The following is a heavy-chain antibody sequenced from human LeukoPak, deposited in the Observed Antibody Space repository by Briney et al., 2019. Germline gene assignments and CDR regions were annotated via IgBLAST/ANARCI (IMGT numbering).Heavy chain of an antibody. Sequence: SETLSLTCTVSGGSISSYYWSWIRQPPGKGLEWLGYIYYSGSTNYNPSLKSRVTISVDTSKNQFSLKLSSVTAADTAVYYCARARAWFGELLIDYWGQGTLVTVSS. V-gene: IGHV4-59*01. D-gene: IGHD3-10*01. CDR3: ARARAWFGELLIDY. CDR2: IYYSGST. J-gene: IGHJ4*02. CDR1: GGSISSYY.